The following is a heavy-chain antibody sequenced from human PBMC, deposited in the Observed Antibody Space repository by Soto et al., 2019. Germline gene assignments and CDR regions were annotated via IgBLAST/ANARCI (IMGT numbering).Heavy chain of an antibody. CDR3: VRDLDIVAVPAANYDAFDL. CDR2: IKQDETRK. J-gene: IGHJ3*01. Sequence: GGSLRLSCAASGFTFSSYAMSWVRQAPGKGLEWVANIKQDETRKYYVDSVKGRFTISRDNAKNSLYLQMNSLRAEDTAVYYCVRDLDIVAVPAANYDAFDLWGQGTMVTVSS. V-gene: IGHV3-7*01. D-gene: IGHD2-2*03. CDR1: GFTFSSYA.